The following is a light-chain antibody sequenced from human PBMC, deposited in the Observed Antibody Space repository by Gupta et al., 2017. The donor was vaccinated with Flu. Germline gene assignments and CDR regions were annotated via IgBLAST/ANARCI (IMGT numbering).Light chain of an antibody. CDR2: ETS. CDR1: AGAVTSVHY. Sequence: QAVVTQAPSLTVSPRGTVTLTCASTAGAVTSVHYPYWVQQKPGQAPKTLIYETSNKHSWTPARFSGSLLGDKAALTLSGAQPEDEAEYYCLLSYRGAVVFGGGTKLTVL. J-gene: IGLJ2*01. V-gene: IGLV7-46*01. CDR3: LLSYRGAVV.